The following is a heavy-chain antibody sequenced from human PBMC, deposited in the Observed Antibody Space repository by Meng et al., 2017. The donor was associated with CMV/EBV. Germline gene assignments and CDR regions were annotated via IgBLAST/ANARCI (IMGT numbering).Heavy chain of an antibody. CDR2: IYYSGST. V-gene: IGHV4-59*01. Sequence: GSLRLSCTVSGGSISSYYWSWIRQPPGKGLEWIGYIYYSGSTNYNPSLKSRVTISVDTSKNQFSLKLSPVTAADTAVYYCARGVEMATINYYGMDVWGQGTTVTVSS. CDR3: ARGVEMATINYYGMDV. J-gene: IGHJ6*02. D-gene: IGHD5-24*01. CDR1: GGSISSYY.